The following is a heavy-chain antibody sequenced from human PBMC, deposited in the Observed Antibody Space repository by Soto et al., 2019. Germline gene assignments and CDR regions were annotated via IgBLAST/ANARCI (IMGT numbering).Heavy chain of an antibody. V-gene: IGHV4-59*01. CDR1: GGSISSNY. Sequence: QVQLQESGPGLVKPSETLSLTCTVAGGSISSNYWSWIRQPPGKGLEWIGYILYSGSTNYNPSLKSRVTISVDTSKNQFSLMLSSVTAADTAVYYCARVRGQYSRSSYDYWGQGTLVTVSS. D-gene: IGHD6-6*01. CDR3: ARVRGQYSRSSYDY. J-gene: IGHJ4*02. CDR2: ILYSGST.